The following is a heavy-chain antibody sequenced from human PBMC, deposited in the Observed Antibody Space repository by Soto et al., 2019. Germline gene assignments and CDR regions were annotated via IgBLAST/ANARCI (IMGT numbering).Heavy chain of an antibody. CDR3: ARVDRVYYGYEDDYYGMDV. V-gene: IGHV1-8*01. Sequence: GASVKVSCKASGYTFTSYDINWVRQATGQGLEWMGWMNPNSGNTGYAQKFQGRVTMTRNTSISTAYMELSSLRSEDTAVYYCARVDRVYYGYEDDYYGMDVWGQGTTVTVSS. CDR2: MNPNSGNT. J-gene: IGHJ6*02. D-gene: IGHD3-10*01. CDR1: GYTFTSYD.